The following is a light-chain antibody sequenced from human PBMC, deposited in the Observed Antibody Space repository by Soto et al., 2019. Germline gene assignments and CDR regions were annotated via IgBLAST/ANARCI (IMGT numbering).Light chain of an antibody. V-gene: IGKV3-20*01. Sequence: ELVVTQAPGTLSLSPGERATLSCRASQSVSSSYLAWYQQKPGQAPRLLLYCASSRATGIPGRFSGSGSGTDFTLTISRLEPEDFAVYYCQQYGSSPRTFGQGTKVEIK. J-gene: IGKJ1*01. CDR1: QSVSSSY. CDR3: QQYGSSPRT. CDR2: CAS.